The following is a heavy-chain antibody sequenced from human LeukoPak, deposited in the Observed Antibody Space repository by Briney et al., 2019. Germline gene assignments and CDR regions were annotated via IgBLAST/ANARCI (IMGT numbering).Heavy chain of an antibody. CDR1: GFTFSSYS. CDR2: ISSSSSYI. J-gene: IGHJ3*02. V-gene: IGHV3-21*01. Sequence: PGGSLRLSCAASGFTFSSYSMNWVRQAPGKGLEWVSSISSSSSYIYYADPVKGRFTISRDNAKNSLYLQMNSLRAEDTAVYYCAREGKSSSDAFDIWGQGTMVTVSS. CDR3: AREGKSSSDAFDI. D-gene: IGHD6-6*01.